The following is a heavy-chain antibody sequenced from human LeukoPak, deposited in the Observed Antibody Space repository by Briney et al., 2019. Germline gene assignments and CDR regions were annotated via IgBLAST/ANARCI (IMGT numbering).Heavy chain of an antibody. Sequence: GASVKVSCKASGYTFTGYYMHWVRQAPGQGLEWMGWINPNSGGTNYAQKFQGRVTMTRNTSISTAYMELSSLRSEDTAVYYCARGLGPPASIAVAGRRRWFDPWGQGTLVTVSS. V-gene: IGHV1-2*02. CDR2: INPNSGGT. CDR3: ARGLGPPASIAVAGRRRWFDP. J-gene: IGHJ5*02. D-gene: IGHD6-19*01. CDR1: GYTFTGYY.